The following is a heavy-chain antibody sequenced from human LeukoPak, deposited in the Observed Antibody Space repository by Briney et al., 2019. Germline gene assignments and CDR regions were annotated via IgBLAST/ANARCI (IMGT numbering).Heavy chain of an antibody. CDR3: ARVGDGYSGTDY. D-gene: IGHD5-12*01. CDR1: GFTFSSYS. CDR2: ISSSSSNI. V-gene: IGHV3-21*01. Sequence: GGSLRLSCAASGFTFSSYSMNWVRQAPGKGLEWVSSISSSSSNIYYADSVKGRFTISRDNAENSLFLQINSLRAEDTGFYYCARVGDGYSGTDYWGQGTLVTVSS. J-gene: IGHJ4*02.